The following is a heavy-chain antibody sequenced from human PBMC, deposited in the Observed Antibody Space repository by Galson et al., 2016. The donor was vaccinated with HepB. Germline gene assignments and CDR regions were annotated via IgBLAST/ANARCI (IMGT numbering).Heavy chain of an antibody. Sequence: SLRLSCAGTGFIFSSYGMSWVRQAPGKGLEWVSVISALHNQIYYADSVKGRFSISRDNSKSRLFLQMRSLSAEDTAIYNCVIMVRGISTGPFDYWGQGTLVVVSS. CDR2: ISALHNQI. V-gene: IGHV3-23*01. J-gene: IGHJ4*02. CDR3: VIMVRGISTGPFDY. CDR1: GFIFSSYG. D-gene: IGHD3-10*01.